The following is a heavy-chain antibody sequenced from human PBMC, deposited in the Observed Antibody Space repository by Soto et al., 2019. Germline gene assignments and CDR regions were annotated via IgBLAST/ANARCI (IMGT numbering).Heavy chain of an antibody. CDR1: GFTFSNSG. CDR3: VKDYYGSGSYISRGFEI. Sequence: QVQLVESGGGVVQPGRSLRLSCAASGFTFSNSGMHWVRQAPGKGLEWVAVISYDGSNKYYAGSVKGRFTISRDNSKNTLDLQMNSLRAEDTAVYYCVKDYYGSGSYISRGFEIWGQGTMVTVSS. V-gene: IGHV3-30*18. J-gene: IGHJ3*02. CDR2: ISYDGSNK. D-gene: IGHD3-10*01.